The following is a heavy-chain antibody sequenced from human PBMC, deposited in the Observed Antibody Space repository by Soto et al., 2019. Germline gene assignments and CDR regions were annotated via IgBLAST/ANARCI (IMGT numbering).Heavy chain of an antibody. CDR1: GYTFTSYA. CDR3: ARIRSYDFWSGPSDAFDI. CDR2: INAGNGNT. J-gene: IGHJ3*02. V-gene: IGHV1-3*01. Sequence: ASVKVSCKASGYTFTSYAMDWVRQAPGQRLEWMGWINAGNGNTKYSQKFQGRVTITRDTSASTAYMELSSLRSEDTAVYYCARIRSYDFWSGPSDAFDIWGQGTMVTVSS. D-gene: IGHD3-3*01.